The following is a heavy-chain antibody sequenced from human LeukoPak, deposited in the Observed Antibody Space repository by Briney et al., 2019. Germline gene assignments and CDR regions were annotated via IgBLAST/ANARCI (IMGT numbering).Heavy chain of an antibody. CDR3: ARDRSSTSKAFDY. J-gene: IGHJ4*02. CDR2: ISYDGSNK. D-gene: IGHD2-2*01. V-gene: IGHV3-30*03. CDR1: GFTFSSYG. Sequence: GGSLRLSCAASGFTFSSYGMHWVRQAPGKGLEWVAVISYDGSNKYYADSVKGRFTISRDNSKNTLYLQMNSLRAEDTAVYYCARDRSSTSKAFDYWGQGTLVTVSS.